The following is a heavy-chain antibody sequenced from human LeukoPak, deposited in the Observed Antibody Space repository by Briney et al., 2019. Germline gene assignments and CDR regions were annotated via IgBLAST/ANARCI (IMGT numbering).Heavy chain of an antibody. J-gene: IGHJ4*02. V-gene: IGHV3-53*01. Sequence: GGSLRLSCAASGFAVNDNYMGWVRQAPGKGLDWVSLIYSGGNTYYADAVKGRFTISRDNSKNTDYLQMNSLRPDDTATYYCARAILLTGSEYYFDSWGQGTVVTVSS. D-gene: IGHD3-9*01. CDR3: ARAILLTGSEYYFDS. CDR1: GFAVNDNY. CDR2: IYSGGNT.